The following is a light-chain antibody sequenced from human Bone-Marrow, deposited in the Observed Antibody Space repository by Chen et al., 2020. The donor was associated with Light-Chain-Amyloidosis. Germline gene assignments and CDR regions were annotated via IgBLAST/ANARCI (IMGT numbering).Light chain of an antibody. CDR2: DDS. CDR3: QVWDRSSDRPV. CDR1: NIGSTS. J-gene: IGLJ3*02. Sequence: SYVLTHPSSVSVAPGQTAKIACGGNNIGSTSVHWYQQTPGQAPLLVVYDDSDRPSGIPERLSGSNSGNTDTLTISRVEAGDEADYSCQVWDRSSDRPVFGGGTKLTVL. V-gene: IGLV3-21*02.